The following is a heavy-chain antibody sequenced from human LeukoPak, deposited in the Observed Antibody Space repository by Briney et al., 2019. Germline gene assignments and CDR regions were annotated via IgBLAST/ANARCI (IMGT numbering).Heavy chain of an antibody. Sequence: SETLSLTCAVSGGSISSGGYSWGWIRQPPGKGLEWIGYIYHSGSTYYNPSLKSRVTISVDRSKNQFSLKLSSVTAADTAVYYCARVRGYGSGSYYRPPNWFDPWGQGTLVTVSS. J-gene: IGHJ5*02. D-gene: IGHD3-10*01. CDR2: IYHSGST. CDR3: ARVRGYGSGSYYRPPNWFDP. V-gene: IGHV4-30-2*01. CDR1: GGSISSGGYS.